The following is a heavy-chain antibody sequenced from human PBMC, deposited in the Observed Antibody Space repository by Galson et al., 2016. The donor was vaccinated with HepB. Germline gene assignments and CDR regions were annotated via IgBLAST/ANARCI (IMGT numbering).Heavy chain of an antibody. CDR2: IRSKPYGGTP. D-gene: IGHD2-15*01. CDR3: SRATVHCSGGKCYNSFDY. V-gene: IGHV3-49*03. CDR1: GFTFGDYA. J-gene: IGHJ4*02. Sequence: SLRLSCAASGFTFGDYAMSWFRQAPGKGLEWVGFIRSKPYGGTPEYAASVKGRFTISKDHSKIIAYMQMDSLKTDDTAVYYCSRATVHCSGGKCYNSFDYWGQGTLVTVSS.